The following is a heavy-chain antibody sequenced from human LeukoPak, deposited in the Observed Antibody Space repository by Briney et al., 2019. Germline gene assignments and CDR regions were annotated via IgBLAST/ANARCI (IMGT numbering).Heavy chain of an antibody. CDR3: ARELNYDSSGYYFDY. D-gene: IGHD3-22*01. Sequence: WASVKVSCKASRYTFTVYFMHWVRQAPGQGLEWMGWINPNSGGTNYAQKFQGRVTMTRDTSISTAYMELSRLRSDDTAVYYCARELNYDSSGYYFDYWGQGTLVTVSS. J-gene: IGHJ4*02. V-gene: IGHV1-2*02. CDR1: RYTFTVYF. CDR2: INPNSGGT.